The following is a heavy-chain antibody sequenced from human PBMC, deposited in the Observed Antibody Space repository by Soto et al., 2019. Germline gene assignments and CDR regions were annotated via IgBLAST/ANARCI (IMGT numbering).Heavy chain of an antibody. Sequence: GGSLRLSCAASGFTFSSYSMNWVRQAPGKGLEWVSSISSSSSYIYYADSVKGRFTISRDNAKNSLYLQMNSLRAEDTAVYYCARAHDFWSGYYRNWFDPWGQGTLVTVSS. J-gene: IGHJ5*02. D-gene: IGHD3-3*01. CDR3: ARAHDFWSGYYRNWFDP. V-gene: IGHV3-21*01. CDR2: ISSSSSYI. CDR1: GFTFSSYS.